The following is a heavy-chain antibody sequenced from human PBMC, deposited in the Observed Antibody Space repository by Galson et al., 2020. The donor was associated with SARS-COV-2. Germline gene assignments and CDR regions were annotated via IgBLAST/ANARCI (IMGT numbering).Heavy chain of an antibody. CDR3: LAYSSTRHDY. CDR2: LSSTVGTS. D-gene: IGHD2-2*01. Sequence: VGPLRLSSSASAFPFRDYAMHWARQAPGKGLQYVSALSSTVGTSYYADSVSGRFTMSRDNSKNTFYLQMTGLRVEDSAFYYCLAYSSTRHDYWGQGTLVTVSS. V-gene: IGHV3-64D*09. J-gene: IGHJ4*02. CDR1: AFPFRDYA.